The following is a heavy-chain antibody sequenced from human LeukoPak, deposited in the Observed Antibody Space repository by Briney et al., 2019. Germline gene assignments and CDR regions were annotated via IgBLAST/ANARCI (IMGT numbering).Heavy chain of an antibody. Sequence: GASVKVSCKASGYTFTSYDINWVRQATGQGLEWMGWMNPNSGNTGYAQKFQGRGTMTRNTSISTAYMELSSLRSEDTAVYYCARAEGSSSWYLVWGQGTLVTVSS. D-gene: IGHD6-13*01. J-gene: IGHJ4*02. CDR2: MNPNSGNT. V-gene: IGHV1-8*01. CDR3: ARAEGSSSWYLV. CDR1: GYTFTSYD.